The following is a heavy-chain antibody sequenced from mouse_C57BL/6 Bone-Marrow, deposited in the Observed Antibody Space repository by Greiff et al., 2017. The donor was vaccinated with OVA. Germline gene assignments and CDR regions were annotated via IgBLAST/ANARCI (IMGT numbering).Heavy chain of an antibody. D-gene: IGHD4-1*01. CDR1: GFTFSSYA. Sequence: EVKLMESGGGLVKPGGSLKLSCAASGFTFSSYAMSWVRQTPEKRLEWVATISDGGSYTYYPDNVKGRFTISRDNAKNNLYLQMSNLKSEATAMYYCARAENWAAMGYWGQGTTVTVSS. CDR3: ARAENWAAMGY. J-gene: IGHJ4*01. V-gene: IGHV5-4*03. CDR2: ISDGGSYT.